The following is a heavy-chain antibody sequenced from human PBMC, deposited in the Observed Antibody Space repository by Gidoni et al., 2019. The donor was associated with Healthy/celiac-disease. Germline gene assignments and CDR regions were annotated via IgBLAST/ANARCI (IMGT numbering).Heavy chain of an antibody. V-gene: IGHV3-9*01. CDR3: AKDRDFWSGYFDY. CDR2: ISWNSGSI. Sequence: EVQLVESGGGLVQPGRSLRLSCAASGLTFDDYAMHWVRQAPGKGLEWVSGISWNSGSIGYADSVKGRFTISRDNAKNSLYLQMNSLRAEDTALYYCAKDRDFWSGYFDYWGQGTLVTVSS. CDR1: GLTFDDYA. J-gene: IGHJ4*02. D-gene: IGHD3-3*01.